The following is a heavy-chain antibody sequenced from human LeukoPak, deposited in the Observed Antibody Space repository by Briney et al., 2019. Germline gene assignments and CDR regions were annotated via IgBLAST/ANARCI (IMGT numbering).Heavy chain of an antibody. J-gene: IGHJ6*02. Sequence: GGSLRLSCAASGFTFSSYAMSWVRQAPGKGLEWVSAISGSGGSTYYADSVKGRFTISRDNSKNTLYLQMNSLRAEDTAVYYCAKSPPIAVVTAKLNYYYYGMDVWGQGTTVTVSS. CDR3: AKSPPIAVVTAKLNYYYYGMDV. V-gene: IGHV3-23*01. CDR1: GFTFSSYA. D-gene: IGHD2-21*02. CDR2: ISGSGGST.